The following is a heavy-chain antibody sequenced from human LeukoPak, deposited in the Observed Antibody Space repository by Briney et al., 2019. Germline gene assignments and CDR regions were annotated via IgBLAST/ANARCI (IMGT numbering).Heavy chain of an antibody. Sequence: PSETLSLTCTVSGGSISSYYWSWIRQPPGKGLEWIGYIYYSGSTNYNPSLKSRVTISVDTSKNQFSLKLSSVTAADTAVYCCARVRGYSYGSFDYWGQGTLVTVSS. CDR3: ARVRGYSYGSFDY. CDR2: IYYSGST. D-gene: IGHD5-18*01. CDR1: GGSISSYY. V-gene: IGHV4-59*01. J-gene: IGHJ4*02.